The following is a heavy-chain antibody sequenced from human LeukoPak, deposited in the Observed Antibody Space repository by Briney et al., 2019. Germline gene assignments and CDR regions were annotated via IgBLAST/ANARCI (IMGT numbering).Heavy chain of an antibody. CDR2: INSDGSST. V-gene: IGHV3-74*01. CDR3: ARGYYDSSGYYPGGY. D-gene: IGHD3-22*01. Sequence: GGSLRLSCAASGFAFSSYAMSWVRQAPGKGLVWVSRINSDGSSTSYADSVKGRFTISRDNAKNTLYLQMNSLRAEDTAVYYCARGYYDSSGYYPGGYWGQGTLVTVSS. J-gene: IGHJ4*02. CDR1: GFAFSSYA.